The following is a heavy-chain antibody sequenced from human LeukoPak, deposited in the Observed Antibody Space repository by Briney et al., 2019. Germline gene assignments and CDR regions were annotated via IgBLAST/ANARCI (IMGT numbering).Heavy chain of an antibody. Sequence: ASVKVSCKASGYTFTSYGISWVRQAPGQGLEWMGGIIPIFGTANYAQKFQGRVTITADESTSTAYMELSSLRSEDTAVYYCARVSLPYYYDSSGSGPFDYWGQGTLVTVSS. V-gene: IGHV1-69*13. D-gene: IGHD3-22*01. CDR2: IIPIFGTA. J-gene: IGHJ4*02. CDR3: ARVSLPYYYDSSGSGPFDY. CDR1: GYTFTSYG.